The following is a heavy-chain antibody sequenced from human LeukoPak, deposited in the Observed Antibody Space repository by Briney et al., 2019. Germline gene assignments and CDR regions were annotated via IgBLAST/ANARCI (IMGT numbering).Heavy chain of an antibody. V-gene: IGHV4-59*08. J-gene: IGHJ3*02. CDR1: GGSISSYY. D-gene: IGHD3-22*01. CDR2: IYYSGST. Sequence: SETLSLTCTVSGGSISSYYWSWLRQPPGKGLEWIGYIYYSGSTNYNPSLKSRVTISVDTSKNQFSLKLSSVTAADTAVYYCARADFESYYYDSSGYLLRAYDIWGQGTMVTVSS. CDR3: ARADFESYYYDSSGYLLRAYDI.